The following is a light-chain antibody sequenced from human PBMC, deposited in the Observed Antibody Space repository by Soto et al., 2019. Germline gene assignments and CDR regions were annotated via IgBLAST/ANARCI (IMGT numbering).Light chain of an antibody. V-gene: IGKV3-20*01. CDR1: QSVSSNY. CDR3: QQYDSPPLT. CDR2: GAS. Sequence: EVVLTQSAGTLSLSPGERATLSCRASQSVSSNYLAWYQQKPGQAPRLLIYGASSRATGIPDRFSGSGSGTDFTLTVSRLEPEDFAVYYCQQYDSPPLTFGGGTKVEI. J-gene: IGKJ4*01.